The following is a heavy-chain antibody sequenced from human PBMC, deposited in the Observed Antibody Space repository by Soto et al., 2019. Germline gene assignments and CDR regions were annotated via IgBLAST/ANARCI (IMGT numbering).Heavy chain of an antibody. CDR3: ARGALYGGNSYYY. V-gene: IGHV4-34*01. D-gene: IGHD2-15*01. CDR1: GESFSGYY. Sequence: SETLSLTCAVYGESFSGYYWSWIRQSPGKGLEWIGEINHRGSTNYNPSLKSRVTVSVDTSKNQFSLKLSSVTAADTAVYYCARGALYGGNSYYYWGQGTQVTVSS. J-gene: IGHJ4*02. CDR2: INHRGST.